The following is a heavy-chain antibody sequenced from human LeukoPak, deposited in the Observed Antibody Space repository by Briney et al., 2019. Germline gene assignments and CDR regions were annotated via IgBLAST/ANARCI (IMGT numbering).Heavy chain of an antibody. CDR1: GYTFTSYY. Sequence: ASVKVSCKASGYTFTSYYMHWVRQAPGQGLEWMGIINPSGGSTSYAQKFQGRVTMTRDMSTSTVYMELSSLRSEDTAVYYCARESPYDSSGYYPPPNWFDPWGQGTLVTVSS. J-gene: IGHJ5*02. V-gene: IGHV1-46*01. CDR3: ARESPYDSSGYYPPPNWFDP. D-gene: IGHD3-22*01. CDR2: INPSGGST.